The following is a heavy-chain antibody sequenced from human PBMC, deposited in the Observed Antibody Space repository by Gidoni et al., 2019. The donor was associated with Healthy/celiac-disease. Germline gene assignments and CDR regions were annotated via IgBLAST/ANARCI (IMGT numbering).Heavy chain of an antibody. D-gene: IGHD3-22*01. CDR2: INPNSGGT. J-gene: IGHJ4*02. CDR1: AATLTVYY. V-gene: IGHV1-2*02. CDR3: AKTKNPYYYDSSGYYDY. Sequence: QVQLVQSGAEVKKPEASVQGSCKASAATLTVYYMHWVRQAPGQGLEWMGWINPNSGGTNYAQKFQGRVTMTRDTSISTAYMELSRLRADDTAVYDCAKTKNPYYYDSSGYYDYWGQGTLVTVSS.